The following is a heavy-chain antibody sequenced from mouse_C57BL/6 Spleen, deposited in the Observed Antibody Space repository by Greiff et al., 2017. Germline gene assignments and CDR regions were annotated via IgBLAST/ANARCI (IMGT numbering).Heavy chain of an antibody. CDR1: GFTFSSYG. CDR2: ISSGGSYT. CDR3: ARDGSIFDY. J-gene: IGHJ2*01. D-gene: IGHD2-3*01. V-gene: IGHV5-6*01. Sequence: EVKLMESGGDLVKPGGSLKLSCAASGFTFSSYGMSWVRQTPDKRLEWVATISSGGSYTYYPDSVKGRFTISRDNAKNTLYLQMSSLKSEDTAMYYCARDGSIFDYRGQGTTLTVSS.